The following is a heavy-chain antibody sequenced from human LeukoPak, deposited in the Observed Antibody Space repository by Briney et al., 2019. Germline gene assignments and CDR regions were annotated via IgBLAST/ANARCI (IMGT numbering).Heavy chain of an antibody. D-gene: IGHD2-15*01. V-gene: IGHV4-34*01. Sequence: PSETLSLTCAVYGGSFSGYYWSWIRQPPGKGLEWIGEINHSGSTNYNPSPKSRVTISVDTSKNQFSLKLSSVTAADTAVYYCASTFCSGDSCPFDYWGQGTLVTVSS. CDR3: ASTFCSGDSCPFDY. CDR1: GGSFSGYY. J-gene: IGHJ4*02. CDR2: INHSGST.